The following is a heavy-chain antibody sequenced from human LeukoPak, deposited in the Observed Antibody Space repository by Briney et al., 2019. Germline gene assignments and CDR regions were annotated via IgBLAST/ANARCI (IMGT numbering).Heavy chain of an antibody. D-gene: IGHD1-26*01. Sequence: GGSLRLSCAASGFTFSSHWLNWARRAPGKGLDWVAIINQDGGSIGYGDSVKGRFTISRDNAKSSLYLQMNSLRVDDTAVYYCVRDPGGGAYDLWGQGTMVTVSS. CDR1: GFTFSSHW. J-gene: IGHJ3*01. CDR2: INQDGGSI. V-gene: IGHV3-7*03. CDR3: VRDPGGGAYDL.